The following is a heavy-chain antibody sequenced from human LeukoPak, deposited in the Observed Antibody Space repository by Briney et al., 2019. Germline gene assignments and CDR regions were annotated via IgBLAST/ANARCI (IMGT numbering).Heavy chain of an antibody. CDR2: ISWNSGSI. CDR1: GFTFDDYA. V-gene: IGHV3-9*01. CDR3: AKDSADYYDSSGDLDY. D-gene: IGHD3-22*01. J-gene: IGHJ4*02. Sequence: GGSLRLSCAASGFTFDDYAMHWVRQALGKGLEWVSGISWNSGSIGYADSVKGRFTISRDNAKNSLYLQMNSLRAEDTALYYCAKDSADYYDSSGDLDYWGQGTLVTVSS.